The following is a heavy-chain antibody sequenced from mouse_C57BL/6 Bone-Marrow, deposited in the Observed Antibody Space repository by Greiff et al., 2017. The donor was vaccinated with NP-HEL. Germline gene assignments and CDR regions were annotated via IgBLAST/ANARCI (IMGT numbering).Heavy chain of an antibody. CDR1: GYTFTDYN. D-gene: IGHD1-1*01. Sequence: EVQLQQSGPELVKPGASVKIPCKASGYTFTDYNMDWVKQSHGKSLEWIGDINPNNGGTIYNQKFKGKATLTVDKSSSTAYMELNSLTSEDSAVYYCASSYYGSSPWFAYWGQGTLVTVSA. CDR3: ASSYYGSSPWFAY. V-gene: IGHV1-18*01. CDR2: INPNNGGT. J-gene: IGHJ3*01.